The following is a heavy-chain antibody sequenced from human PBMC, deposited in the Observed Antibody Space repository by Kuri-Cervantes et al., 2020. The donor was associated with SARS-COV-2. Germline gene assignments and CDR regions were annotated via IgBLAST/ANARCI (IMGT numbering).Heavy chain of an antibody. D-gene: IGHD5-18*01. Sequence: SVKVSCKASGGTFSSYAISWVRQAPGQGLEWMGGIIPIFGTANYAQKFQGRVTITADESTSTAYMELSSLRSEDTAVYYCATPERGYSYGGYFDYWGQGALVTVSS. CDR1: GGTFSSYA. CDR3: ATPERGYSYGGYFDY. V-gene: IGHV1-69*13. CDR2: IIPIFGTA. J-gene: IGHJ4*02.